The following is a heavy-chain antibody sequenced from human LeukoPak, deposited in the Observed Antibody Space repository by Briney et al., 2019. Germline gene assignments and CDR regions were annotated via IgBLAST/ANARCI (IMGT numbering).Heavy chain of an antibody. CDR1: GGTFSSYA. J-gene: IGHJ5*02. D-gene: IGHD2-15*01. Sequence: GASVKVSCKASGGTFSSYAISWVRQAPGQGLEWMGGIIPTFGTANYAQKFQGRVTITADKSTSTAYMELSSLRSEDTAVYYCAVGCSGGSCYSDSNWFDPWGQGTLVTVSS. CDR3: AVGCSGGSCYSDSNWFDP. CDR2: IIPTFGTA. V-gene: IGHV1-69*06.